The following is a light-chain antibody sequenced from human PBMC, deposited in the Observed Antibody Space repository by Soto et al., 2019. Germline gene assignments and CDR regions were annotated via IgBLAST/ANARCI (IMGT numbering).Light chain of an antibody. J-gene: IGKJ1*01. V-gene: IGKV3-11*01. Sequence: ENVLTQSPATLSLFAGESASLSCRTSQNVNIYLGWYQQKRGQAPRLVIYDASNRAPGIPDRFSGSGSGTDLTLTISSLEPEDSAVYYCQQRANWPTFGQGTKVEVK. CDR3: QQRANWPT. CDR1: QNVNIY. CDR2: DAS.